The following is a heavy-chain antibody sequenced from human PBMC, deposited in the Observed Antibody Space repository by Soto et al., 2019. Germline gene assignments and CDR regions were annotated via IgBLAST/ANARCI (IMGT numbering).Heavy chain of an antibody. V-gene: IGHV1-2*02. CDR2: INPNSGGT. Sequence: ASVKVSCKASGYTFTGYYMHWVRQAPGQGLEWMGWINPNSGGTNYAQKFQGRVTMTRDTSISTAYMELSRLRSDDTAVYYSARDDYYGSGSHLYYGMDVWGQGTTVTVSS. D-gene: IGHD3-10*01. CDR1: GYTFTGYY. CDR3: ARDDYYGSGSHLYYGMDV. J-gene: IGHJ6*02.